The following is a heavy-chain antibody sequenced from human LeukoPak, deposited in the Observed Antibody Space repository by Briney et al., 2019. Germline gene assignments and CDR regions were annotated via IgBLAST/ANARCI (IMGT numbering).Heavy chain of an antibody. CDR2: ISGSGGST. CDR1: GFTFSSYA. J-gene: IGHJ6*02. D-gene: IGHD3-10*01. CDR3: AKGRDLGADWFGEFSPTMDV. V-gene: IGHV3-23*01. Sequence: PGGSLRLSCAASGFTFSSYAMSWVRQAPGKGLEWVSAISGSGGSTYYADSANGRFTISRDNSKNTLYLQMNNVRVEDSALYHCAKGRDLGADWFGEFSPTMDVWGQGTTVIVSS.